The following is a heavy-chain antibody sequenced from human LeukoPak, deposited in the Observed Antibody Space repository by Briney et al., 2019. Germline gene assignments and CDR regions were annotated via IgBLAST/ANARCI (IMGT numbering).Heavy chain of an antibody. Sequence: SVKVSCKASGGTFSSYALDWVRQAPGQGLELMGGIIPIFGTTNYAQKFQGRVTITADESTTTAYMELSSLRSEDTAVYYCARKTGGLRRFGELAPSNWFDPWGQGTLVTVSS. D-gene: IGHD3-10*01. V-gene: IGHV1-69*13. CDR1: GGTFSSYA. CDR2: IIPIFGTT. J-gene: IGHJ5*02. CDR3: ARKTGGLRRFGELAPSNWFDP.